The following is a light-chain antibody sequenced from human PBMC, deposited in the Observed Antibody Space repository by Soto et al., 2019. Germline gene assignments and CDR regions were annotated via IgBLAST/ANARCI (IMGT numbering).Light chain of an antibody. J-gene: IGLJ3*02. V-gene: IGLV1-36*01. CDR1: SSNIGNNA. CDR2: YDD. Sequence: QLVLTQPPSVSEAPRQRVTISCSGSSSNIGNNAVNWYQQLPGKAPKLLIYYDDLLPSGVSDRFSGSKSGTSASLAISGRQSEDEADYYCAAWDDSLNGRVFGGGTKVTVL. CDR3: AAWDDSLNGRV.